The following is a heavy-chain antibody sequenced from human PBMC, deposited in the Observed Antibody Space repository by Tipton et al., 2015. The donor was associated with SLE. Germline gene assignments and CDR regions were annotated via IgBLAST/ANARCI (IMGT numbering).Heavy chain of an antibody. D-gene: IGHD5-12*01. CDR2: INHSGST. V-gene: IGHV4-34*01. CDR1: GGSFSGYY. J-gene: IGHJ4*02. Sequence: LRLSCAVYGGSFSGYYWSWIRQPPGKGLEWIGEINHSGSTNYNPSLKSRVTISVDTSKNQFSLKLSSVTAADTAVYYCARGGVWWLRGLPVDYWGQGTLVTVSS. CDR3: ARGGVWWLRGLPVDY.